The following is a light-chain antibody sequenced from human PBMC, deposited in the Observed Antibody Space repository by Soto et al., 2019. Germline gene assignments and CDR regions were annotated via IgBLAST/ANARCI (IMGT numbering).Light chain of an antibody. V-gene: IGLV2-14*01. J-gene: IGLJ2*01. CDR3: SSYTSATTRV. CDR2: EVS. CDR1: SSDVGGYNF. Sequence: QSVLTQPASVSGSPGQSITISCTGTSSDVGGYNFVSWYQQHPGKAPKLIIYEVSNRPSGVSNRFSGSKSGKMASLTISGLQAEDEADYYCSSYTSATTRVFGGGTKLIVL.